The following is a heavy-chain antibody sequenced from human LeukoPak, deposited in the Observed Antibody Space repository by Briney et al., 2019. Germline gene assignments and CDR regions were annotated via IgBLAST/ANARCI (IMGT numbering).Heavy chain of an antibody. CDR3: ARGDGYNHY. V-gene: IGHV4-59*01. J-gene: IGHJ4*02. CDR1: GGSFSGYY. Sequence: SETLSLTCAVYGGSFSGYYWSWIRQPPGKGLEWIGYIYYSGSTNYNPSLKSRVTISVDTSKNQFSLKLSSVTAADTAVYYCARGDGYNHYWGQGTLVTVSS. CDR2: IYYSGST. D-gene: IGHD5-12*01.